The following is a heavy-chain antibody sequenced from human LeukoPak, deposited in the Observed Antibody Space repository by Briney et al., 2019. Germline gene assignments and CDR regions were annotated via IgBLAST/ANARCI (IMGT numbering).Heavy chain of an antibody. CDR2: IYYSGST. CDR3: ARAHPAAPYYFDY. J-gene: IGHJ4*02. V-gene: IGHV4-31*03. Sequence: SQTLSLTCTVSGGSISSGGYYWSWIRQHPGKGLEWIGYIYYSGSTCYNPSLKSRVTISVDTSKNQFSLKLSSVTAADTAVYYCARAHPAAPYYFDYWGQGTLVTVSS. CDR1: GGSISSGGYY. D-gene: IGHD2-2*01.